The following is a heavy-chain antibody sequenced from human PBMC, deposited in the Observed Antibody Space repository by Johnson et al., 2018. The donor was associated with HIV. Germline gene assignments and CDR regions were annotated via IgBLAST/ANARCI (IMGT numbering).Heavy chain of an antibody. CDR3: AKGEVFIISGGVDI. D-gene: IGHD3-3*01. J-gene: IGHJ3*02. CDR1: GFTFDDYA. CDR2: ISWNSGTI. Sequence: VQLVESGGGLVQPGRSLRLSCAASGFTFDDYAMHWVRQAPGKGLEWVSGISWNSGTIGYADSVKGRFTISRDNAKNSLYLQMNSLRAEDTALYYCAKGEVFIISGGVDIWGQGTMVTVSS. V-gene: IGHV3-9*01.